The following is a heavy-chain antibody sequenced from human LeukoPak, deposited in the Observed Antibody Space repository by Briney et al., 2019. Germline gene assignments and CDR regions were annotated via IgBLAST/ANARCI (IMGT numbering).Heavy chain of an antibody. CDR1: GGSISSGSYY. CDR2: IYTSGNT. V-gene: IGHV4-61*02. Sequence: PSETLSLTCTVSGGSISSGSYYWSWIRQPAGKGLEWIGRIYTSGNTNYNPSLKSRVTISVDTSKNQFSLKLSSVTAADTAVYYCARRGLLWFGGWFDPWGQGTLVTVSS. D-gene: IGHD3-10*01. CDR3: ARRGLLWFGGWFDP. J-gene: IGHJ5*02.